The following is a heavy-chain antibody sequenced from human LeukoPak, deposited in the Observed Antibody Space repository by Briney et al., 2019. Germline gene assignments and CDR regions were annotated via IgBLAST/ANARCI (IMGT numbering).Heavy chain of an antibody. CDR2: IRYDGTNK. D-gene: IGHD3-10*01. Sequence: GGSLRLSCAASGFTLSSYGMHWVRQAPGKGLEWVAFIRYDGTNKYYADSVKGRFTISRDNSKNTLYLQMNSLRAEDTAVYYCAKVLFDYYGSGSPYDYWGQGTLVTVSS. V-gene: IGHV3-30*02. J-gene: IGHJ4*02. CDR3: AKVLFDYYGSGSPYDY. CDR1: GFTLSSYG.